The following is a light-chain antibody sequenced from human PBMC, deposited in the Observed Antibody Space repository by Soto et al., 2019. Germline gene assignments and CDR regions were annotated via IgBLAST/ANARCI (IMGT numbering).Light chain of an antibody. CDR2: GNS. CDR3: CAYTNSATLV. J-gene: IGLJ3*02. Sequence: QAVVTQPPSVSGAPGQRVTISCTGSSSNIGAGYDVHWYQQLPRTAPKLLIRGNSNRPSGVPDRFSGSKSGTSASLAITGLQAEDEADYYCCAYTNSATLVFGGGTKLTVL. V-gene: IGLV1-40*01. CDR1: SSNIGAGYD.